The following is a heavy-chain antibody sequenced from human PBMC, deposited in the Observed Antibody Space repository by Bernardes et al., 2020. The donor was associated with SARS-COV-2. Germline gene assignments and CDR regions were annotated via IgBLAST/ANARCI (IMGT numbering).Heavy chain of an antibody. J-gene: IGHJ4*02. CDR3: ASRKDMVGAPFEY. Sequence: GESLKISCKASGYSLTTYWIGWVRQMPGKGLEWMGIIRPGDSDTRYSQSVQGQVTMSADKSIGTAYLQWSSLKATDTAVYYCASRKDMVGAPFEYWGQGALVTVSS. V-gene: IGHV5-51*06. CDR2: IRPGDSDT. CDR1: GYSLTTYW. D-gene: IGHD5-12*01.